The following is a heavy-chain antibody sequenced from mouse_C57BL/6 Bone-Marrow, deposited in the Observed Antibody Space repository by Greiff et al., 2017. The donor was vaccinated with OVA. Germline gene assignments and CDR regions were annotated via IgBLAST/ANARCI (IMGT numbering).Heavy chain of an antibody. J-gene: IGHJ2*01. CDR1: GYTFTDYE. Sequence: VNVVESGAELVRPGASVTLSCKASGYTFTDYEMHWVKQTPVHGLEWIGAIDPETGGTAYNQKFKGKAILTADKSSSTAYMELRSLTSEDSAVYYCTRWLLDYWGQGTTLTVSS. D-gene: IGHD2-3*01. CDR3: TRWLLDY. V-gene: IGHV1-15*01. CDR2: IDPETGGT.